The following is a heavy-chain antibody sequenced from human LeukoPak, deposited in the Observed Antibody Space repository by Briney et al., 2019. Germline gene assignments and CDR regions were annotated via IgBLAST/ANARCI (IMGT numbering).Heavy chain of an antibody. CDR3: ARGGGLPYSSSWGMFDY. J-gene: IGHJ4*02. CDR2: IYYSGST. Sequence: PSETLSLTCTVSGGSISSGGYYWSWIRQHPGKGLEWIGYIYYSGSTYYNPSLKSRVTISVDASKNQFSLKLSSVTAADTAVYYCARGGGLPYSSSWGMFDYWGQGTLVTVSS. CDR1: GGSISSGGYY. D-gene: IGHD6-13*01. V-gene: IGHV4-31*03.